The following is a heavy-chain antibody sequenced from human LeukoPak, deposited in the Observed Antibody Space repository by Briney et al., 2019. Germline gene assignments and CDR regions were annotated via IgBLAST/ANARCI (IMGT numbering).Heavy chain of an antibody. D-gene: IGHD3-22*01. J-gene: IGHJ5*02. CDR3: ARDGRLHYYDSSGYYH. Sequence: ASVKVSCKASGYTFTSYYMHWVRQAPGQGLEWMGWINPNSGGTNYAQKFQGRVTMTRDTSISTAYMELSRLRSDDTAVYYCARDGRLHYYDSSGYYHWGQGTLVTVSS. CDR1: GYTFTSYY. V-gene: IGHV1-2*02. CDR2: INPNSGGT.